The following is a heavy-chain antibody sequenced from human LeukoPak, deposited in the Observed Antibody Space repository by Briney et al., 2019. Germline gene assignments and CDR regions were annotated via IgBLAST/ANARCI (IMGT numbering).Heavy chain of an antibody. Sequence: GGSLRLSCAASGFTFSSYAMSWVRQAPGKGLEWVAVIWYDGSNKYYADSVKGRFTISRDNSKNTLYLQMNSLRAEDTAVYYCARQSPTYCSGGSCRPDAFDIWGQGTMVTVSS. CDR1: GFTFSSYA. CDR3: ARQSPTYCSGGSCRPDAFDI. J-gene: IGHJ3*02. CDR2: IWYDGSNK. V-gene: IGHV3-33*08. D-gene: IGHD2-15*01.